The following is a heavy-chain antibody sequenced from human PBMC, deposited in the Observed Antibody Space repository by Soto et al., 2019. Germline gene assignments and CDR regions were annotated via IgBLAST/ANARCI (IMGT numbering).Heavy chain of an antibody. CDR2: ISPDNGNT. D-gene: IGHD5-12*01. CDR3: ARALGYSGYAGMDV. CDR1: GYTFTIYG. J-gene: IGHJ6*02. V-gene: IGHV1-18*01. Sequence: QVQLVQSGGEVKKPGASVKVSCKASGYTFTIYGINWVRQAPGQGLEWMGWISPDNGNTNYAQKLQGRVTMTTDTSTSTAYMELRSLRSGDTAVYYCARALGYSGYAGMDVWGQGTTATVSS.